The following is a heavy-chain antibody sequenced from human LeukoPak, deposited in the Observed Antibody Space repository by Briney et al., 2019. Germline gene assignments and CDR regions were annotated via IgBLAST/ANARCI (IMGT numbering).Heavy chain of an antibody. CDR2: ISSSSSYI. V-gene: IGHV3-21*01. CDR1: GFTFSSYS. J-gene: IGHJ5*02. Sequence: PGGSLRLSCAASGFTFSSYSMNWVRQAPGKGLEWVSSISSSSSYIYYADSVKGRFTISRDNAKNSLYLQMNSLRAEDTAVYYCARADCSSSTCYLRRSWFDPWGQGTLVTVSS. CDR3: ARADCSSSTCYLRRSWFDP. D-gene: IGHD2-2*01.